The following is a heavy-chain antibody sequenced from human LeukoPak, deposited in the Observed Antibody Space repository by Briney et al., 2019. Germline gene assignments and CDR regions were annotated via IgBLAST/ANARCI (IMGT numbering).Heavy chain of an antibody. J-gene: IGHJ4*02. V-gene: IGHV1-2*02. D-gene: IGHD3-16*01. CDR1: GYKFTDDY. Sequence: ASVTVSCKASGYKFTDDYMHWGRQAPGQGLEFMGWINPDSGFTNYAQKFKGRVTMTRDTSISTACLEVRSLTSDDTAVYYCAPTAEAYTSWWKVWGQGTLVTVSS. CDR2: INPDSGFT. CDR3: APTAEAYTSWWKV.